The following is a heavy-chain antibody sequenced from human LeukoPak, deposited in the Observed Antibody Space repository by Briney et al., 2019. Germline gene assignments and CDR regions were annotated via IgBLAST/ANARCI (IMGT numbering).Heavy chain of an antibody. CDR1: GYTFTGYY. CDR3: ARDVRDYDSSLFDY. J-gene: IGHJ4*02. CDR2: INPNSGGT. V-gene: IGHV1-2*02. D-gene: IGHD3-22*01. Sequence: ASVEVSCKASGYTFTGYYMHWVRQAPGQGLEWMGWINPNSGGTNYAQKFQGRVTMTRDTSISTAYMELSRLRSDDTAVYYCARDVRDYDSSLFDYWGQGTLVTVS.